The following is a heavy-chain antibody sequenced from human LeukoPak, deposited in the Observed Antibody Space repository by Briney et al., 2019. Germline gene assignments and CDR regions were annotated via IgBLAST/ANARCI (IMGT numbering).Heavy chain of an antibody. Sequence: SVKVSCSTSGNTFSRNAVNWVRRAPGQGLEWIGGIIPMTGTARFAQRLQDRVTITVVESTSTAYLEVSGLRSEDTAVYYCAIFQGTYGDNENDQWGQGTLVTVSS. CDR3: AIFQGTYGDNENDQ. CDR2: IIPMTGTA. CDR1: GNTFSRNA. J-gene: IGHJ4*02. V-gene: IGHV1-69*13. D-gene: IGHD4-17*01.